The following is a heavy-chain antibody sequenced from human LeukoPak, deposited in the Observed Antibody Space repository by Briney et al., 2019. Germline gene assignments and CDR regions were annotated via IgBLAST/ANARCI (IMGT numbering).Heavy chain of an antibody. V-gene: IGHV3-30*02. CDR2: IRYDGSDK. D-gene: IGHD6-13*01. Sequence: SGGSLRLSCAASGFTFRNYGMHWVRQAPGKGLEWVSFIRYDGSDKYYADSVKGRFTISRDNSKNTVYLQMNSLGVEDTAVYYCAKRGHLVAPGKVESDLDIWGQGTMVTVSS. CDR3: AKRGHLVAPGKVESDLDI. CDR1: GFTFRNYG. J-gene: IGHJ3*02.